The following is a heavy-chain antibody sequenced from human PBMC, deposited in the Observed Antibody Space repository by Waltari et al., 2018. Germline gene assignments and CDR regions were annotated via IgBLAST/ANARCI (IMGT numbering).Heavy chain of an antibody. Sequence: QVQVEQYGSEVKRPGASVRGSCTVPGYTLAGLSIDWVRQVPAKGLEWMGRTGREDGETTSSQHFPGRITVTEDTSTNTAYMGLRTLVSDDTAVYFCHLTGRNIVLAGGTPSFYSYMDVWGRGTTVTVS. CDR3: HLTGRNIVLAGGTPSFYSYMDV. CDR2: TGREDGET. CDR1: GYTLAGLS. J-gene: IGHJ6*03. V-gene: IGHV1-24*01. D-gene: IGHD6-13*01.